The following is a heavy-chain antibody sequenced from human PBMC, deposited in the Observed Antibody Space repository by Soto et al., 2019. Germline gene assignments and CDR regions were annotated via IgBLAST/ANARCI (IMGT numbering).Heavy chain of an antibody. Sequence: EVQLLESGGGLVQPGGSLRLSCAASGFTFSSYAMNWVRQAPGKGLEWVSAISGSAATTHFADSGKGRFTISRDNSKNTLDLEMNSLRAEDTAVYYCARDRSYYDSSGSYSPPYWGQGTLVTVSS. J-gene: IGHJ4*02. CDR1: GFTFSSYA. CDR3: ARDRSYYDSSGSYSPPY. CDR2: ISGSAATT. V-gene: IGHV3-23*01. D-gene: IGHD3-22*01.